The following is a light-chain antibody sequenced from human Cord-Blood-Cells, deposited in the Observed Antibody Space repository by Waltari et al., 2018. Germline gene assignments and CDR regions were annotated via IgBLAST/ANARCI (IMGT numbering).Light chain of an antibody. CDR2: AAS. J-gene: IGKJ2*03. CDR3: QQSYSTPPS. CDR1: QSISSY. V-gene: IGKV1-39*01. Sequence: DIQMTQSPSSLSASVGDRVTITCRASQSISSYLNWYQQKPGKAPKLLIYAASSLQSGVPSRFSGSGSRIDVTLTISSLQPEDFATDYCQQSYSTPPSFGQGTKLEIK.